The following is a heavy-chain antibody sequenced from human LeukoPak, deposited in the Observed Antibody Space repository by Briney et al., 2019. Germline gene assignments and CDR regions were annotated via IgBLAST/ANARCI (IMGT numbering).Heavy chain of an antibody. D-gene: IGHD5-12*01. CDR1: GFSLSTSGVG. Sequence: SGPTLVNPTQTLTLTCTFSGFSLSTSGVGVGWIRQPPGKGLEWIASIYSNGITYYSSSLKSRVTTFLDTSKNQFFLTLTSVTAADTAVYYCARHWDIVPTWGRWFGPWGQGTLVTVS. CDR2: IYSNGIT. J-gene: IGHJ5*02. V-gene: IGHV4-39*01. CDR3: ARHWDIVPTWGRWFGP.